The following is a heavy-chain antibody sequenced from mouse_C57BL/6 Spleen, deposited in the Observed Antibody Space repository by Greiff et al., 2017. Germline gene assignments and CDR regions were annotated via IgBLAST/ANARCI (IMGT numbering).Heavy chain of an antibody. D-gene: IGHD1-1*01. J-gene: IGHJ1*03. V-gene: IGHV5-16*01. CDR2: INYDGSST. CDR3: ARVDHYCGSSYWYFDV. CDR1: GFTFSDYY. Sequence: EVKLMESEGGLVQPGSSMKLSCTASGFTFSDYYMAWVRQVPEKGLEWVANINYDGSSTYYLDTLKSRFIISIDTAKNILYLQMSSLKSEDTATYYCARVDHYCGSSYWYFDVWGTGTTVTVSS.